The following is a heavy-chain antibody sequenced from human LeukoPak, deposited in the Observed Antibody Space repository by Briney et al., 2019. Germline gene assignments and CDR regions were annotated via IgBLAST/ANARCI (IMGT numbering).Heavy chain of an antibody. J-gene: IGHJ6*03. Sequence: SETLSLTCAVSGYSISIGYYWSWIRQPPGKGLEWIGEINHSGSTNCNPSLKSRVTISVDTSKNQFSLKLSSVTAADTAVYYCARGGFIDFWSGYSPAYYYMDVWGKGTTVTVSS. D-gene: IGHD3-3*01. CDR2: INHSGST. CDR3: ARGGFIDFWSGYSPAYYYMDV. V-gene: IGHV4-34*01. CDR1: GYSISIGYY.